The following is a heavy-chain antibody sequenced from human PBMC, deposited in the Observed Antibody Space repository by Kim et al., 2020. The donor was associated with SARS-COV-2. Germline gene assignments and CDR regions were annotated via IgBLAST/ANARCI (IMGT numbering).Heavy chain of an antibody. D-gene: IGHD1-20*01. CDR1: GYIFTDYF. V-gene: IGHV1-2*06. Sequence: ASVKVSCKASGYIFTDYFIHWVRQAPGQGLEWVGRINPKSGGTTFAQKFQGRVTMTRDTSTSTAYMELNRLTSDDTAVFYCARAYDWRNVWGPVDIWGQG. J-gene: IGHJ3*02. CDR2: INPKSGGT. CDR3: ARAYDWRNVWGPVDI.